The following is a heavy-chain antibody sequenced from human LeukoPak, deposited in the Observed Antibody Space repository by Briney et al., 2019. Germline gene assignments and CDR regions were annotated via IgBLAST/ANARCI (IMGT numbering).Heavy chain of an antibody. D-gene: IGHD1-26*01. J-gene: IGHJ6*02. CDR3: ARWEDSAMDV. V-gene: IGHV6-1*01. CDR2: TYYRSKWYN. Sequence: SQTLSLTCVISGDSVSSNSAAWNWIRQCPSRGLEWLGRTYYRSKWYNDYAVSVKSRITINPDTSKNQFSLQVNSVTPEDTAVYYCARWEDSAMDVWGQGTTVTVSS. CDR1: GDSVSSNSAA.